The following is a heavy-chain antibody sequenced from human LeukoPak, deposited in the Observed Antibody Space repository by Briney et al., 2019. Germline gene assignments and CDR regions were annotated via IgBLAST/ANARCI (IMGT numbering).Heavy chain of an antibody. J-gene: IGHJ4*02. CDR3: ARAITYSSSWYGDY. Sequence: GGSLRLPCAASGFTFSSYSMNWVRQAPGKGLEWVSYISSSSSTIYYADSVKGRFTISRDNAKNSLYLQMNSLRAEDTAVYYCARAITYSSSWYGDYWGQGTLVTVSS. V-gene: IGHV3-48*04. D-gene: IGHD6-13*01. CDR1: GFTFSSYS. CDR2: ISSSSSTI.